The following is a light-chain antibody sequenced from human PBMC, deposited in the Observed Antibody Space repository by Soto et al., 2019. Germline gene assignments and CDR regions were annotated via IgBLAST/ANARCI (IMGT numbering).Light chain of an antibody. CDR1: QSFSSY. J-gene: IGKJ5*01. CDR2: DAS. Sequence: EIVLTQSPATLSLSPGERVTLSCRASQSFSSYLAWYQQKPGQAPRLLIYDASKRATGIPARFSGRGSGTEFTLTISSLEPEDFAVYYCQQRSNWPPVITFGQGTRLAIK. CDR3: QQRSNWPPVIT. V-gene: IGKV3-11*01.